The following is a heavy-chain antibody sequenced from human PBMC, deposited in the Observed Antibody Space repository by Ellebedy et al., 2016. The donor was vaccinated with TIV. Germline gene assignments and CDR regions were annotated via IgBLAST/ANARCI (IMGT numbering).Heavy chain of an antibody. V-gene: IGHV4-59*01. CDR3: ARVSGGYDSPGYIDY. CDR2: IYYSGNT. J-gene: IGHJ4*02. CDR1: GDAINNYF. Sequence: SETLSLTCSVTGDAINNYFWSWIRQPPGKGLEWIGYIYYSGNTDYNPSLRSRVTISLDTSKNQFSLNLSSVITADTAVYYCARVSGGYDSPGYIDYWGQGTLVIVSS. D-gene: IGHD5-12*01.